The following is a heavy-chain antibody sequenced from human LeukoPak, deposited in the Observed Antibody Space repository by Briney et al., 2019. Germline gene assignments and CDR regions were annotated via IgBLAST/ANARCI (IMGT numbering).Heavy chain of an antibody. CDR1: GFTFSSYW. J-gene: IGHJ6*02. D-gene: IGHD3-3*01. CDR3: ARITTHPYYDFWSGYDYYGMDV. CDR2: IKQDGSEK. Sequence: PGGSLRLSCAASGFTFSSYWMSWVRQAPGKGLEWVANIKQDGSEKYYVDSVKGRFTISRDNAKNSLYLQMNSLRAEDTAVYYCARITTHPYYDFWSGYDYYGMDVWGQGTTVTASS. V-gene: IGHV3-7*01.